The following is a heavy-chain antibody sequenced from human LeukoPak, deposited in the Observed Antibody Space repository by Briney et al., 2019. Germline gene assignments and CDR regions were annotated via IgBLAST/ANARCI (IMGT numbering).Heavy chain of an antibody. CDR2: IHTSGTT. Sequence: SETLSLTCTVSGGSISNYYWSWIRQPQGKGLEWIGYIHTSGTTNSNPSLKSRVTMSVDTSKNQFSLSLSSVTAAHTAVYYCAKRHSSNWPYYFDYWGQGTLVTVSS. V-gene: IGHV4-4*09. J-gene: IGHJ4*02. D-gene: IGHD6-13*01. CDR3: AKRHSSNWPYYFDY. CDR1: GGSISNYY.